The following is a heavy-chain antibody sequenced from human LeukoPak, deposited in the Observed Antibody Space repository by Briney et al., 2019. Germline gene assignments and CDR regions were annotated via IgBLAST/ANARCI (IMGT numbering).Heavy chain of an antibody. J-gene: IGHJ4*02. CDR1: GAPISSSSYY. CDR3: ARHSRFPPDY. V-gene: IGHV4-39*01. Sequence: SETLSLTCTVSGAPISSSSYYRDWIRQPPGKGLEWIGSIYYSGSTYYDPSVKSRVTISVDTSKNQFTLKVNAVTAADTAVYYCARHSRFPPDYWGQGTLVTVSS. CDR2: IYYSGST.